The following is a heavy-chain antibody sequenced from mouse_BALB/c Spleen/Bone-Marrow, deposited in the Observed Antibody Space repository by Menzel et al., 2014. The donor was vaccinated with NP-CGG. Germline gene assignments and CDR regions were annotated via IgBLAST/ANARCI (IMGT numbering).Heavy chain of an antibody. D-gene: IGHD2-3*01. Sequence: VQLKESGGGLVQPGGSLKLSCAASGFDFSRYWMSWVRQAPGKGLQWIGEINPESNTINYTPSLKDKFIISRDNAKNTLYLQMSKVRSEDTALYCCARLGYYGWLAYWGQGTLVTVSA. CDR3: ARLGYYGWLAY. J-gene: IGHJ3*01. CDR2: INPESNTI. V-gene: IGHV4-1*02. CDR1: GFDFSRYW.